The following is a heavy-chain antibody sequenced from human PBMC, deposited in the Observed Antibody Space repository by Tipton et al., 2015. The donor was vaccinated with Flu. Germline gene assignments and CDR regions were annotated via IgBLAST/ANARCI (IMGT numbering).Heavy chain of an antibody. V-gene: IGHV4-39*07. CDR3: AREGQSYFDY. J-gene: IGHJ4*02. CDR2: INHSRTT. Sequence: LRLSCTVSGGSMGSSTYYWSWIRQPPGKGLEWIGEINHSRTTNYNPSLKSRVTISVDTSKNQFSLKLSSVTAADTAVYYCAREGQSYFDYWGQGTLVTVSS. CDR1: GGSMGSSTYY.